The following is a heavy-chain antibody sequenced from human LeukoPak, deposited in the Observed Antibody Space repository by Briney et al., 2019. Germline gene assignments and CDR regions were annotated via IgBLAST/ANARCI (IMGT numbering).Heavy chain of an antibody. D-gene: IGHD5-24*01. CDR2: ISGSGGST. CDR3: AKGDGREMATIMDY. J-gene: IGHJ4*02. CDR1: GFTFSSYA. V-gene: IGHV3-23*01. Sequence: GGSLRLSCAASGFTFSSYAMSWVRQAPGKGLEWVSAISGSGGSTYYADSVKGRFTISRDNSKNTLYLQMNSLRAEDTAVYYCAKGDGREMATIMDYWGQGTLVTVSS.